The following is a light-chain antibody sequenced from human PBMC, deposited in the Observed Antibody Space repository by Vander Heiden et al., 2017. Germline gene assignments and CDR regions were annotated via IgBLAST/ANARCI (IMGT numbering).Light chain of an antibody. CDR1: ALPKEY. CDR2: GDT. CDR3: YSTDSSGNHRV. J-gene: IGLJ2*01. Sequence: SEELTQPPSVSVSPGQTARITCSGDALPKEYACWYQQKSGQAPALVIYGDTKRPSGIPERFSGSRSGTMATLTISGAQVEDEADYYCYSTDSSGNHRVFGGGTKLTVL. V-gene: IGLV3-10*01.